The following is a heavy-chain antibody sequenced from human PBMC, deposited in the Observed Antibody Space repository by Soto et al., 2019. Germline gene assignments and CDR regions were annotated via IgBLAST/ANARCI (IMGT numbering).Heavy chain of an antibody. CDR1: GGSVSGYY. D-gene: IGHD3-3*01. CDR2: VYYSGNT. Sequence: SETLSLTCTVSGGSVSGYYWSWIRRPPGKGLEWIGCVYYSGNTIYNPSLKSRVTISVDTYKNQSSLKLSSVTAADTAVYYCARLSYDFWSGYYWQSFDPWGQGTLVTVSS. CDR3: ARLSYDFWSGYYWQSFDP. V-gene: IGHV4-59*08. J-gene: IGHJ5*02.